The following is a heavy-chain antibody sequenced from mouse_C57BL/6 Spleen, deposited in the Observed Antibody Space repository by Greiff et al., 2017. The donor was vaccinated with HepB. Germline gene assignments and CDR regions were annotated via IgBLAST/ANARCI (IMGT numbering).Heavy chain of an antibody. J-gene: IGHJ1*03. CDR2: ISDGGSYT. Sequence: DVKLVESGGGLVKPGGSLKLSCAASGFTFSSYAMSWVRQTPEKRLEWVATISDGGSYTYYPDNVKGRFTISRDNAKNNLYLQMSHLKSEDTAMYYCARAPFDVWGTGTTVTVSS. V-gene: IGHV5-4*03. CDR3: ARAPFDV. CDR1: GFTFSSYA.